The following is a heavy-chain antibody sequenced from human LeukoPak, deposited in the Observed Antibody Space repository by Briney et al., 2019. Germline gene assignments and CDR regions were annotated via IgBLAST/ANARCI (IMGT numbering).Heavy chain of an antibody. CDR2: IKQDGSEK. V-gene: IGHV3-7*01. CDR1: GFTFSSYW. J-gene: IGHJ4*02. CDR3: ARDVDSSRGLINY. D-gene: IGHD6-6*01. Sequence: GGSLRLSCAVSGFTFSSYWMSWDRPAPGKGLEWVANIKQDGSEKYYVDAVKGRFTISRDNAKNSLYLQMSSLRAEDTAGYYCARDVDSSRGLINYWGQGTLVTVSS.